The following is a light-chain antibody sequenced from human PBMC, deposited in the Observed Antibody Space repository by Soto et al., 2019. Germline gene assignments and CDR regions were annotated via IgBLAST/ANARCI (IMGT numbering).Light chain of an antibody. J-gene: IGKJ1*01. CDR2: GAS. V-gene: IGKV3-15*01. Sequence: EIVLTQSPGTLSLSPGERATLSCRASQSFSSNLAWYQQKPGQAPRLLFYGASTRATGIPARFSGSGSGTEFTLTISSLESEDFAVYYCQQYNNWPRTFGQGTKVDIK. CDR1: QSFSSN. CDR3: QQYNNWPRT.